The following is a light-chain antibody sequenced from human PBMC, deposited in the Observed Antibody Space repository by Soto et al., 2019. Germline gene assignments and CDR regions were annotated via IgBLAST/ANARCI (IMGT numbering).Light chain of an antibody. J-gene: IGKJ1*01. CDR2: GAS. Sequence: EKGIIQSPATVSVSPGERVTLSCRASQSVSSNLAWYQQKPGQAPRLLIYGASTRATGIPARFSGSGSGTEFTLTISSLQSEDFAVYYCQQYNNWPRTFGQGTKVEIK. CDR3: QQYNNWPRT. V-gene: IGKV3-15*01. CDR1: QSVSSN.